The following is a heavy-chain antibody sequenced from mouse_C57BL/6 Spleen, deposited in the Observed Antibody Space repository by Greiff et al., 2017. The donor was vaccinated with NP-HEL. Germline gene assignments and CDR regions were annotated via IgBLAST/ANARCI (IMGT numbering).Heavy chain of an antibody. J-gene: IGHJ1*03. Sequence: VQLQQPGAELVMPGASVKLSCKASGYTFTSYWMHWVKQRPGQGLEWIGEIDPSDSYTNYNQKFKGKSTLTVDKSSSTAYMQLSSLTSEDSAVYYCARNADFDVWGTGTTVTVSS. CDR1: GYTFTSYW. CDR3: ARNADFDV. V-gene: IGHV1-69*01. CDR2: IDPSDSYT.